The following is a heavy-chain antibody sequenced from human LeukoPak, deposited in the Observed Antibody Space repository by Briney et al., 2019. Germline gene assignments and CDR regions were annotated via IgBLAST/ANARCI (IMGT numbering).Heavy chain of an antibody. J-gene: IGHJ5*02. Sequence: GGSLRLSCAASGFTFDDYGVSWVRQAPGRGLEWFAGINWNGGSTGYADSVKGRFTISRDNAKNSLYLQMNSLRAEDTALYYCARVKIAYDFWSGYLPFDPWGQGTLVTVSS. V-gene: IGHV3-20*04. CDR1: GFTFDDYG. D-gene: IGHD3-3*01. CDR2: INWNGGST. CDR3: ARVKIAYDFWSGYLPFDP.